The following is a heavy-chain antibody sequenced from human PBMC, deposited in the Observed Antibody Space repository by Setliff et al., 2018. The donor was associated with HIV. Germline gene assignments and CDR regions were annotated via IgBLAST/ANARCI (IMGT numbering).Heavy chain of an antibody. CDR1: GNSITRDYK. CDR3: ARDRGEYYYDSSGYYWTY. J-gene: IGHJ4*02. Sequence: SETLSLTCTVSGNSITRDYKWGWIRQPPGKVLEWIGSIYHTGSTYYNPSLKSLVTMSVDTSKNQFSLKVSSVTAEDTAVYYCARDRGEYYYDSSGYYWTYWGQGTLVTVS. V-gene: IGHV4-38-2*02. D-gene: IGHD3-22*01. CDR2: IYHTGST.